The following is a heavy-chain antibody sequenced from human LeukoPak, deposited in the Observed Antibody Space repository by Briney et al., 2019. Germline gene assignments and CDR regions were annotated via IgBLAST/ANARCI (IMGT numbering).Heavy chain of an antibody. CDR2: FDPEDGET. Sequence: ASVNVSCKVSGYTLTELSMHWVRQAPGKGLEWMGGFDPEDGETIYAQKFQGRVTMTEDTSTDTAYMELSSLRSEDTAVYYCATWNYYDSSGYKEFDYWGQGTLVTVSS. CDR3: ATWNYYDSSGYKEFDY. CDR1: GYTLTELS. V-gene: IGHV1-24*01. J-gene: IGHJ4*02. D-gene: IGHD3-22*01.